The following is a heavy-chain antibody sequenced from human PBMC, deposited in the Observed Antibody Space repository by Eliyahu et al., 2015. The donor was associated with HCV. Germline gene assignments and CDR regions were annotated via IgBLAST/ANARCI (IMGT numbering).Heavy chain of an antibody. Sequence: QLQLQESGPGLVKPSETLSLTCTVSGGSISSSSYYWGWIRQPPGKGLEWIGSIYYSGSTYYNPSLKSRVTISVDTSKNQFSLKLSSVTAADTAVYYCARSALAVAGYFDYWGQGTLVTVSS. V-gene: IGHV4-39*01. CDR3: ARSALAVAGYFDY. CDR1: GGSISSSSYY. D-gene: IGHD6-19*01. J-gene: IGHJ4*02. CDR2: IYYSGST.